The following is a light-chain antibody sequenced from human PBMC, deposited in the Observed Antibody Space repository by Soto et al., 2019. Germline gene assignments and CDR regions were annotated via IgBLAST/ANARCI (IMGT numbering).Light chain of an antibody. J-gene: IGLJ3*02. V-gene: IGLV2-14*01. CDR3: ETWDSYTRV. Sequence: QSVLTQPASVSGSPGQSITISCTGTSSDVGGYNYVSWYQQHPGKAPKLMIYEVSNRPSGVSNRFSGSKSGNTASLTISGLQAEDEADYYCETWDSYTRVFGGGTKLTVL. CDR2: EVS. CDR1: SSDVGGYNY.